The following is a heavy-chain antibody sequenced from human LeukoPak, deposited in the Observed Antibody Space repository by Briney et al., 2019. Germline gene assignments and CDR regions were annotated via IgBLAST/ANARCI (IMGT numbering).Heavy chain of an antibody. J-gene: IGHJ5*02. CDR1: GGTFSSYA. CDR2: IIPIFGTA. V-gene: IGHV1-69*05. CDR3: ARDVGGIAARPPNWFDP. Sequence: SVKLSCKASGGTFSSYAISWVRQAPGQGLEWMGRIIPIFGTANYTQKFQGRVTITTDESTSTAYMELSSLRSEDTAVYYCARDVGGIAARPPNWFDPWGQGTLVTVSS. D-gene: IGHD6-6*01.